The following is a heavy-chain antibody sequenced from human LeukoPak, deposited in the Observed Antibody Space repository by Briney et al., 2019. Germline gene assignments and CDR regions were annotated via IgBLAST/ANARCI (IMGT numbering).Heavy chain of an antibody. J-gene: IGHJ4*02. D-gene: IGHD3-16*02. CDR1: GGSFSGYY. CDR2: INHSGST. CDR3: ARGGYDYVWGSYRQHDFDY. V-gene: IGHV4-34*01. Sequence: PSETLSLTCAVYGGSFSGYYWSWIRQPPGKGLEWIGEINHSGSTNYNPSLKSRVTISVDTSKNQFSLKLSSVTAADTAVYYCARGGYDYVWGSYRQHDFDYWGQGTLVTVSS.